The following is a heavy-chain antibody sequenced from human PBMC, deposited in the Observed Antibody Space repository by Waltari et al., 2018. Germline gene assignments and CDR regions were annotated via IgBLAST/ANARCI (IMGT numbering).Heavy chain of an antibody. Sequence: QVQLQESGPGLVKPSETLSLTCNVTDGSISNYYWSWIRQSAGQGLEWIGRMIPNGSPTYDPSRKSRVSRSVDTSKSQFSLGLASVTAADTAVYYCAREPRNNFDTSGFVSWGQGTLVTVSS. CDR3: AREPRNNFDTSGFVS. J-gene: IGHJ4*02. CDR1: DGSISNYY. V-gene: IGHV4-4*07. D-gene: IGHD3-22*01. CDR2: MIPNGSP.